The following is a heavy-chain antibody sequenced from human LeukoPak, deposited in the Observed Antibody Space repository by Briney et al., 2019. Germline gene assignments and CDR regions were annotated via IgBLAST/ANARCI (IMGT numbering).Heavy chain of an antibody. CDR3: ARAGAYCAGDCYFQEFDY. J-gene: IGHJ4*02. D-gene: IGHD2-21*02. CDR2: IKSKTDGGTT. CDR1: GFTFSSYW. Sequence: PGGSLRLSCAASGFTFSSYWMHWVRHAPGKGLEWVGRIKSKTDGGTTDYAAPVKGRFTISRDDSKNTLYLQMNSLKAEDTAVYYCARAGAYCAGDCYFQEFDYWGQGTLVTVSS. V-gene: IGHV3-15*01.